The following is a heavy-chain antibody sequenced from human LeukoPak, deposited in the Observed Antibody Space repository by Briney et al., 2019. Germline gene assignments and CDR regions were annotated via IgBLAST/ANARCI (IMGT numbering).Heavy chain of an antibody. V-gene: IGHV3-7*01. CDR1: GFTFSSYW. Sequence: GGSLRLSCAASGFTFSSYWMSWVRQAPGKGLEWVANIKQDGSEKYYVDSVKGRFTIPRDNAKNSLYLQMNSLRAEDTAIYYCAKERAAAFDYWGQGTLVTVSS. CDR2: IKQDGSEK. CDR3: AKERAAAFDY. J-gene: IGHJ4*02. D-gene: IGHD6-13*01.